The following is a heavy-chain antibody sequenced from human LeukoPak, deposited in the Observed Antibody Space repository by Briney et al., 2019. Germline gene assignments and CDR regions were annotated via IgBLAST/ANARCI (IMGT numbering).Heavy chain of an antibody. D-gene: IGHD3-3*01. CDR2: ISSSSSYI. CDR3: AKDFVLRFLEWLDAFDI. CDR1: GFTVSSNY. Sequence: GGSLRLSCAASGFTVSSNYMSWVRQAPGKGLEWVSSISSSSSYIYYADSVKGRFTISRDNAKNSLYLQMNSLRAEGTAVYYCAKDFVLRFLEWLDAFDIWGQGTMVTVSS. J-gene: IGHJ3*02. V-gene: IGHV3-21*01.